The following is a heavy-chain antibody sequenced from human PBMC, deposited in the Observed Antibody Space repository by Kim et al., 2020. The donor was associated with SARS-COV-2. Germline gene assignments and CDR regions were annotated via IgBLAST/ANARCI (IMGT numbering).Heavy chain of an antibody. Sequence: SETLSLTCTVSGGSISSYYWSWIRQPPGKGLEWIGYIYYSGSTNYNPSLKSRVTISVDTSKNQFSLKLSSVTAADTAVYYCARVWGGPGFDPWGQGTLVTVSS. V-gene: IGHV4-59*01. CDR2: IYYSGST. J-gene: IGHJ5*02. D-gene: IGHD3-3*01. CDR1: GGSISSYY. CDR3: ARVWGGPGFDP.